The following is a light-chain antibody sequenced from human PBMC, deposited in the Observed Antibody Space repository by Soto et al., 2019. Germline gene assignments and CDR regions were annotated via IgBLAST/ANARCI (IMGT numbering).Light chain of an antibody. CDR2: DAS. CDR1: QSVSTTD. J-gene: IGKJ2*01. Sequence: EIVLTQSPGTLSLSPGERATLSCGASQSVSTTDLAWYQQKPGLAPRLLIYDASRRATGIPDRFSGSGSGTDFTLTITRLEPEDFAVYYCQQYGTSPYTFGQGTKLEIK. V-gene: IGKV3D-20*01. CDR3: QQYGTSPYT.